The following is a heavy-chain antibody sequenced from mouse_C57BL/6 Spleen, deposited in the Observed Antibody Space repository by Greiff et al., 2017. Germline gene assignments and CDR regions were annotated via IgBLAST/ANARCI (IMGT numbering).Heavy chain of an antibody. CDR3: ARGTVVATDYYAMDY. J-gene: IGHJ4*01. CDR2: IYPGDGDT. Sequence: VQLVESGPELVKPGASVKISCKASGYAFSSSWMNWVKQRPGKGLEWIGRIYPGDGDTNYNGKFKGKATLTADKSSSTAYMQLSSLTSEDSAVYFCARGTVVATDYYAMDYWGQGTSVTVSS. V-gene: IGHV1-82*01. D-gene: IGHD1-1*01. CDR1: GYAFSSSW.